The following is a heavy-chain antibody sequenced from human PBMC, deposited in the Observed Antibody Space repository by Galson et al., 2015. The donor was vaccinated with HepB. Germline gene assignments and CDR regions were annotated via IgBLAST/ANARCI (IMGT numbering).Heavy chain of an antibody. V-gene: IGHV1-46*01. Sequence: SVKVSCKASGYTFSTYYLHWVRQAPGQGLEWMGIIDPSRGSANYALKFQGRVTMTRDTSTGTVYLDLSSLRSEDTAVYFCAFEGRGRRGYYLDVWGNGTTVTVSS. CDR2: IDPSRGSA. CDR3: AFEGRGRRGYYLDV. J-gene: IGHJ6*03. D-gene: IGHD3-9*01. CDR1: GYTFSTYY.